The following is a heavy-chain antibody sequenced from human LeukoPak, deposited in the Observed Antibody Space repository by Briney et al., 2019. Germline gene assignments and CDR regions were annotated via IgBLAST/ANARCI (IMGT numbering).Heavy chain of an antibody. J-gene: IGHJ4*02. CDR3: AKDRSDSSGWYYFDY. CDR2: IYYSGTT. CDR1: GGSISGYY. Sequence: SETLSLTCTVSGGSISGYYWSWIRQPPGKGLEWIGYIYYSGTTNYNPSLKSRVTISVDTSKNQFSLKLTSVTAADTAVYYCAKDRSDSSGWYYFDYWGQGTLVTVSS. D-gene: IGHD6-19*01. V-gene: IGHV4-59*01.